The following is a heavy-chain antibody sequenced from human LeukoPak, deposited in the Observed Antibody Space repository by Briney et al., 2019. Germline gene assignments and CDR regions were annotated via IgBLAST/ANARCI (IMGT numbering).Heavy chain of an antibody. CDR3: ARADYNWFDP. J-gene: IGHJ5*02. D-gene: IGHD2-21*01. CDR2: INPNSGGT. CDR1: GYTFTSHF. V-gene: IGHV1-2*02. Sequence: ASVKVSCKASGYTFTSHFMHWVRQAPGQGLEWMGWINPNSGGTNYAQKFQGRVTMTRDTSISTAYMELSRLRSDDTAVYYCARADYNWFDPWGQGTLVTVSS.